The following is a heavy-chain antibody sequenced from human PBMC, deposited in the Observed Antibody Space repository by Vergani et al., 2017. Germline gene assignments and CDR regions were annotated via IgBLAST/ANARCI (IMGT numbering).Heavy chain of an antibody. CDR2: IIPIFGTA. J-gene: IGHJ3*02. Sequence: QVQLVQSGAEVKKLGSSVKVSCKASGGTFSSYAISWVRQAPGQGLEWMGGIIPIFGTANYAQKFQGRVTITADESTSTAYMELSSLRSEDTAVYYCARVGDGFLEWSLAFDIWGQGTMVTVSS. CDR1: GGTFSSYA. V-gene: IGHV1-69*01. CDR3: ARVGDGFLEWSLAFDI. D-gene: IGHD3-3*01.